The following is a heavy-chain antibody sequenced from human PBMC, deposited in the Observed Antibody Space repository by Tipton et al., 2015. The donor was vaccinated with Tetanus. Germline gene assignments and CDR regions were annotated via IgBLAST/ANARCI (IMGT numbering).Heavy chain of an antibody. J-gene: IGHJ2*01. CDR3: ARRRSAVLGGSYHWYFDL. CDR1: GYNFSYYS. Sequence: QLVQSGAEVRKPGESLKISCQGSGYNFSYYSIGWVRHMPGKGLEWMGIVDPRDSGATYGPSFQGQVTISTDKSISTAYVQWTSLQTSDTVIYYCARRRSAVLGGSYHWYFDLWGRGTLVTVSS. CDR2: VDPRDSGA. V-gene: IGHV5-51*01. D-gene: IGHD2-15*01.